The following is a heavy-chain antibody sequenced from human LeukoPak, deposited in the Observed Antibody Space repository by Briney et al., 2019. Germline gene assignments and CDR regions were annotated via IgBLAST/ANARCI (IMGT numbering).Heavy chain of an antibody. CDR2: IYSGGSI. CDR1: GFTVSSNY. Sequence: GGSLRLSCAASGFTVSSNYMNWVRQAPGKGLEWVSVIYSGGSIYHADSVKGRFTISRDNSKNTLYLQMDSLRAEDTAVYFCARDSVGAGYSDYWGQGTLVTVSS. D-gene: IGHD1-26*01. J-gene: IGHJ4*02. V-gene: IGHV3-53*01. CDR3: ARDSVGAGYSDY.